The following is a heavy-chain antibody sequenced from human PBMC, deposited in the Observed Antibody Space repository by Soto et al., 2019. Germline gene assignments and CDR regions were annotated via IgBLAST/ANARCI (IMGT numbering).Heavy chain of an antibody. CDR2: IFSNDEK. J-gene: IGHJ4*02. Sequence: QVTLKESGPVLVKPTETLTLTCTVSGFSLTNARLAVTWIRQPPGKALEWLAHIFSNDEKSYSTSLKSRHTISKDTSKSQVVLTMTHLDPVDPATYYCARHGRGVGARPLDYWGQGTLVTVSS. D-gene: IGHD1-26*01. V-gene: IGHV2-26*01. CDR1: GFSLTNARLA. CDR3: ARHGRGVGARPLDY.